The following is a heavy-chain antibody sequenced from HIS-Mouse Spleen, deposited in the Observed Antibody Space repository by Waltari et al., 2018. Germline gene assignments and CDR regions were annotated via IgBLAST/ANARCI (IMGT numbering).Heavy chain of an antibody. V-gene: IGHV4-39*07. CDR3: AREIPYSSSWYDWYFDL. D-gene: IGHD6-13*01. Sequence: QLQLQESGPGLVKPSETLSLTCTVSGGSISSSSYYWGWIRQPPGKGLEWIGSIYYRGTTTSNPSLKGRVTISVDTSKNQFSRKLSSVTAADTAVYYCAREIPYSSSWYDWYFDLWGRGTLVTVSS. J-gene: IGHJ2*01. CDR2: IYYRGTT. CDR1: GGSISSSSYY.